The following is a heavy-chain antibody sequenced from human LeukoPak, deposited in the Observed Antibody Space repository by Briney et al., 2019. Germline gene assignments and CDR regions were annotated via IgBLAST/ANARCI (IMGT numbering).Heavy chain of an antibody. CDR2: IYYSGST. CDR1: GGSINSYY. J-gene: IGHJ4*02. V-gene: IGHV4-59*01. D-gene: IGHD3-3*01. Sequence: PSETLSLTCTVSGGSINSYYWSWIRQPPGKGLEWIGYIYYSGSTTYNPSLKSRVTISVNTSKTKFSLNLSSVPAADTAVYYCARARSGYLYVFDYWGQGTLVTVSS. CDR3: ARARSGYLYVFDY.